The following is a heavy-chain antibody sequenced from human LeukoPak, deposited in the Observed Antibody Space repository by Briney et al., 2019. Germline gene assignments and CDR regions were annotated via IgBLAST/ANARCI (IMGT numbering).Heavy chain of an antibody. CDR1: GYIFTGYY. V-gene: IGHV1-18*04. J-gene: IGHJ3*01. CDR2: ISAYKGNT. CDR3: ARDLYYYGSGSYYDVFDV. Sequence: ASVKVSCKASGYIFTGYYMHWVRQAPGQGLEWMGWISAYKGNTYYAQKLQGRVTMTTDTSTSTAYMEPRSLRSDDTAIYYCARDLYYYGSGSYYDVFDVWGQGTMVTVSS. D-gene: IGHD3-10*01.